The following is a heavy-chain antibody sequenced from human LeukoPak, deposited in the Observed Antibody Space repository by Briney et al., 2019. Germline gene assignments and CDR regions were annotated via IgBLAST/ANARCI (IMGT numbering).Heavy chain of an antibody. V-gene: IGHV3-33*08. CDR1: GFTFSSYG. CDR3: AGGYSYGPWAYMDV. D-gene: IGHD5-18*01. Sequence: GGSLRLSCAASGFTFSSYGMHWVRQAPGKGLEWVAVIWYGGSNKYYADSVKGRFTISRDNSKNTLYLQMDSLRAEDTAVYYCAGGYSYGPWAYMDVWGKGTTVTVSS. J-gene: IGHJ6*03. CDR2: IWYGGSNK.